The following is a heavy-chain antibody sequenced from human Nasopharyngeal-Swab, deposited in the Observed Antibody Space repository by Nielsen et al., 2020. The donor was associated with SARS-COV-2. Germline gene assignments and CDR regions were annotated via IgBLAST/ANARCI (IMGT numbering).Heavy chain of an antibody. CDR2: ISYDGSNK. Sequence: GESLKISCAASGFTFSSYAMHWVRQAPGKGLEWVAVISYDGSNKYYADSVKGRFTISRDNSKNTLYLQMNSLRAEDTAVYYCARDRITMVRGVYLDYWGQGTLVTV. D-gene: IGHD3-10*01. J-gene: IGHJ4*02. V-gene: IGHV3-30-3*01. CDR3: ARDRITMVRGVYLDY. CDR1: GFTFSSYA.